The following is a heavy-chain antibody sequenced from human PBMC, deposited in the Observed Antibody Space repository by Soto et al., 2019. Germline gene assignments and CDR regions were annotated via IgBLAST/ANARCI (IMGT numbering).Heavy chain of an antibody. Sequence: ASVKVSCKASGYTFTSYAMHWVRQAPGQRLEWMGWINAGNGNTKYSQKFQGRVTITRDTSASTAYMELSSLRSEDTAVYYCARATLXVGANLPHYWGQGTLVTVSS. J-gene: IGHJ4*02. CDR3: ARATLXVGANLPHY. V-gene: IGHV1-3*01. CDR2: INAGNGNT. CDR1: GYTFTSYA. D-gene: IGHD1-26*01.